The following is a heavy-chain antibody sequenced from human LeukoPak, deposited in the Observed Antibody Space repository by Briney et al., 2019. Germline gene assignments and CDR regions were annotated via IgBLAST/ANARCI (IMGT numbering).Heavy chain of an antibody. CDR2: INSGSGST. Sequence: ASVKVSCKASGYTFTNYYMHWVRQAPGQGPEWMAMINSGSGSTTFAQKFQGRVTMTRDTSTSTVYMELSSLRSEDTAVYYCTRGKIGGDDFDFWAREPRSSSPQ. CDR1: GYTFTNYY. D-gene: IGHD3-16*01. V-gene: IGHV1-46*01. CDR3: TRGKIGGDDFDF. J-gene: IGHJ4*02.